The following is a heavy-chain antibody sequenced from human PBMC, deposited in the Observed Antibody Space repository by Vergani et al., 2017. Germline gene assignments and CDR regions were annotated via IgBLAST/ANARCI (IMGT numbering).Heavy chain of an antibody. D-gene: IGHD2-2*01. CDR3: ARGPFIVVVPDPRYCDY. Sequence: QVQLVESGGGLVKPGGSLRLSCAASGFTFSDYYMSWNRQAPGKGLEWVSYISSISSYTNYADSVKGRFTISRDNAKNALSLQRTSLRAADTAVYYCARGPFIVVVPDPRYCDYWGQGTLVTVSS. J-gene: IGHJ4*02. V-gene: IGHV3-11*06. CDR2: ISSISSYT. CDR1: GFTFSDYY.